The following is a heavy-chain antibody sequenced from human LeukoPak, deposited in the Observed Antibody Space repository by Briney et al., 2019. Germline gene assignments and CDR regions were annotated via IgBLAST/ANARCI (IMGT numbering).Heavy chain of an antibody. J-gene: IGHJ6*03. Sequence: PGGSLRLSCAASGFTFSDFAMHWIRQAPGKGLEWVSSISSSSSYIYYADSVKGRFTISRDNAKNSLYLQMNSLRAEDTAVYYCARAPTVPAAMFISKYYYYYYMDVWGKGTTVTVSS. CDR2: ISSSSSYI. D-gene: IGHD2-2*01. CDR3: ARAPTVPAAMFISKYYYYYYMDV. CDR1: GFTFSDFA. V-gene: IGHV3-21*01.